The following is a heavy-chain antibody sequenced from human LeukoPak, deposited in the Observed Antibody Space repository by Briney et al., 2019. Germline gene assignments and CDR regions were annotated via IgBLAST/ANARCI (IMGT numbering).Heavy chain of an antibody. J-gene: IGHJ4*02. Sequence: ASVKVSCKVSGYTLTELSMHWVRQAPGKGLEWMGGFDSEDGETIYAQKFQGRVTMTEDTSTDTAYMELSSLRSEDTAVYYCATGAQLIRSFDYWGQGTLVTVSS. CDR3: ATGAQLIRSFDY. D-gene: IGHD6-6*01. V-gene: IGHV1-24*01. CDR1: GYTLTELS. CDR2: FDSEDGET.